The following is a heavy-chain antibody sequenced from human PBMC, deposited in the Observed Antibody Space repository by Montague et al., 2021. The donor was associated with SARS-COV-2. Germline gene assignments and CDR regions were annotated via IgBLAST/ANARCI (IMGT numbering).Heavy chain of an antibody. Sequence: SETLSLTCTVPGGSISSGSYYWGWIRQPPGKGLEWIGSIYYSGSTYYNPSLKSRVTISVDTSKDQFSLTLSSVTAAATAVYYCARVGRQQLVRLSGMDVWGQGTTVTVSS. CDR2: IYYSGST. D-gene: IGHD6-13*01. CDR1: GGSISSGSYY. V-gene: IGHV4-39*07. J-gene: IGHJ6*02. CDR3: ARVGRQQLVRLSGMDV.